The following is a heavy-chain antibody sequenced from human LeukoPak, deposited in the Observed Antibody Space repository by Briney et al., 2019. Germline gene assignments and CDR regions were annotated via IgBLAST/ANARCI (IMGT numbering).Heavy chain of an antibody. J-gene: IGHJ4*02. CDR1: GDSISSYY. D-gene: IGHD6-13*01. V-gene: IGHV4-4*07. CDR2: IYTSGST. Sequence: SETLSLTCTVSGDSISSYYWSWIRQPAGKGLEWIGRIYTSGSTNYNPSLKSRVTISVDKSKNQFSLKLSSVTAADTAVYYCARGYSSSWYSDYWGQGTLVTVSS. CDR3: ARGYSSSWYSDY.